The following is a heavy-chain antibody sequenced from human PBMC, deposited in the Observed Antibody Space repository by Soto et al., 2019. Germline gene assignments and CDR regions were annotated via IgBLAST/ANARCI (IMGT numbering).Heavy chain of an antibody. V-gene: IGHV5-10-1*01. CDR3: ATSSIFGVVDAFDI. D-gene: IGHD3-3*02. Sequence: LKISCQTSGYSCTRRWISWVRQKPGKGLEWMGKIDPTDSETRFSPSFQGHVTMSVDKSFSTAYLQWSNLKASDTATYYCATSSIFGVVDAFDIWGQGTLV. CDR1: GYSCTRRW. CDR2: IDPTDSET. J-gene: IGHJ3*02.